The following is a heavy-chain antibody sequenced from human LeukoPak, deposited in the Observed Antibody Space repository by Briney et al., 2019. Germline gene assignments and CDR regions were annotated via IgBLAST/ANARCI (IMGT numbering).Heavy chain of an antibody. CDR1: GFTFSSYS. CDR2: ISGNGGDT. V-gene: IGHV3-23*01. CDR3: ARIGGVGDGFDI. D-gene: IGHD2-15*01. Sequence: GGSLRLSCAASGFTFSSYSMSWVRQAPGKGLEWVSVISGNGGDTFYADSVKGRFTISRDNSKHTLYLQMNSLRVEDTAVYYCARIGGVGDGFDIWGQGTMVTVSS. J-gene: IGHJ3*02.